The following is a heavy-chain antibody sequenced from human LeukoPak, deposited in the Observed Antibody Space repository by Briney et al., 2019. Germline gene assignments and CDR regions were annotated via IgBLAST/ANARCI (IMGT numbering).Heavy chain of an antibody. CDR1: GGSFSGYY. V-gene: IGHV4-34*01. J-gene: IGHJ3*02. Sequence: PSETLSLTCAVYGGSFSGYYWSWIRQPPGKGLEWIGEINHSGSTNYNPSLKSRVTISVDTSKNQFSLKLSSVTAADTAVYYCTRATIFYPLHDAFDIWGQGTMVTVSS. CDR2: INHSGST. D-gene: IGHD3-3*01. CDR3: TRATIFYPLHDAFDI.